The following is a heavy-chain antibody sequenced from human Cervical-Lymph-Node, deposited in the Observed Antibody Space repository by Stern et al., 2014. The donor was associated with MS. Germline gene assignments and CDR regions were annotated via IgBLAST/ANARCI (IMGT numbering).Heavy chain of an antibody. Sequence: EVQLVESGAEVKKPGESLKISCKGSGYSFPNYWIGWVRQMPGKGLEWMGIINPGDPDTRYSPPFQGQVTISVDKSTSTAYLQWSSLKASDTAMYYCARRHCASRSSCDYFDFWGQGTLVTVSS. CDR2: INPGDPDT. CDR3: ARRHCASRSSCDYFDF. CDR1: GYSFPNYW. V-gene: IGHV5-51*01. J-gene: IGHJ4*02. D-gene: IGHD1-26*01.